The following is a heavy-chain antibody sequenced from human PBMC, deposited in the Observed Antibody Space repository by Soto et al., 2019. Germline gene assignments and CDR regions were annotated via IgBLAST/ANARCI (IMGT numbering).Heavy chain of an antibody. J-gene: IGHJ4*02. Sequence: SETLSLTCTVSGGSISGYYWSWIRQPPGKGLEWIGLMYYSGSTNYNPSLRSRVTISVDMSKNQFSPNLRSMTAADTAVYYCARGNWNYDYWGQGTLVTVSS. D-gene: IGHD1-7*01. V-gene: IGHV4-59*01. CDR3: ARGNWNYDY. CDR2: MYYSGST. CDR1: GGSISGYY.